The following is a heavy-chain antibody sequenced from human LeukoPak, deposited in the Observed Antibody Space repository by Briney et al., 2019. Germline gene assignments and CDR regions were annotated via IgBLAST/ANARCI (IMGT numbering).Heavy chain of an antibody. Sequence: SQTLSLTCTVSGGSISSGGYYWSWIRQHPGKGLEWLGYIYYSGSTYYNPSLKSRVTISVDTSKNQFSLKLSSVTAADTAVYYCARDVVATGTGYYYYGMDVWGQGTTVTVSS. D-gene: IGHD5-12*01. CDR3: ARDVVATGTGYYYYGMDV. CDR1: GGSISSGGYY. V-gene: IGHV4-31*03. CDR2: IYYSGST. J-gene: IGHJ6*02.